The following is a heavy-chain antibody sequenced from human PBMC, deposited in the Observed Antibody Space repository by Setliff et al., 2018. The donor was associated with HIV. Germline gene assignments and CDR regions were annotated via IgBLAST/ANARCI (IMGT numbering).Heavy chain of an antibody. CDR2: IIPIFGTT. Sequence: SVQVSCKASGGTFSSYAISWVRRAPGQGPEWMGAIIPIFGTTKYAQRFQGRVTITADAPTSTAYMELSSLRSEDTAVYYCATNREQLTMTYYYYYMDVWGKGTTVTVSS. J-gene: IGHJ6*03. V-gene: IGHV1-69*13. CDR1: GGTFSSYA. CDR3: ATNREQLTMTYYYYYMDV. D-gene: IGHD6-13*01.